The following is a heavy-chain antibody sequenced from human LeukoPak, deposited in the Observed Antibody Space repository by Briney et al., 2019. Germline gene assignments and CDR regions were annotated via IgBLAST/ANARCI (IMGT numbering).Heavy chain of an antibody. Sequence: PGGSLRLSCAASGFTFSSYAMSWVRQAPGKGLEWVSAISGSGGSTYYADSAKGRFTISRDNSKNTLYLQMNSLRAEDTAVYYCASPYDSSGYYYLDYWGQGTLVTVSS. CDR1: GFTFSSYA. CDR2: ISGSGGST. CDR3: ASPYDSSGYYYLDY. V-gene: IGHV3-23*01. J-gene: IGHJ4*02. D-gene: IGHD3-22*01.